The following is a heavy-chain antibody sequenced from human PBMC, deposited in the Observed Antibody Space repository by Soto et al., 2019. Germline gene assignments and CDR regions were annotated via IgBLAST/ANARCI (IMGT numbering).Heavy chain of an antibody. CDR3: AGGDYDSRGYSDY. J-gene: IGHJ4*02. V-gene: IGHV1-69*02. CDR2: IIPILGIA. D-gene: IGHD3-22*01. CDR1: GGTFSSYT. Sequence: QVQLVQSGAEVKKPGSSVKVSCKASGGTFSSYTISWVRQAPGQGLEWMGRIIPILGIANYAQKFQGRVTITADKSASTAYRELSSLRYEDTAVYYWAGGDYDSRGYSDYWGQGTLVTVSS.